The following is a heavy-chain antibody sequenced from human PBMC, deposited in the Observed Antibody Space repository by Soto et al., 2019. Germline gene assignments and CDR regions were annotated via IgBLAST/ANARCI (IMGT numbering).Heavy chain of an antibody. CDR2: IYYSGST. CDR3: ARDLANYDILTGFYYYYGVDV. D-gene: IGHD3-9*01. V-gene: IGHV4-59*01. Sequence: LSLTCTVSGGSISSYYWSWIRQPPGKGLEWIGYIYYSGSTNYNPSLKSRVTISVDTSKNQFSLKLSSVTAADTAVYYCARDLANYDILTGFYYYYGVDVWGQGTTVTLSS. CDR1: GGSISSYY. J-gene: IGHJ6*02.